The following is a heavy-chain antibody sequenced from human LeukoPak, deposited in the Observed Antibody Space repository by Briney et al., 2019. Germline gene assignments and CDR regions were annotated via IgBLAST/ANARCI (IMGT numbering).Heavy chain of an antibody. CDR2: INPSGGST. CDR3: ASSTVVTPHWFDP. Sequence: ASVKVSCKASGYTFTSYYMHWVRQAPGQGLEWMGIINPSGGSTSYAQKFQGRVTMTRDTSTSTVYMELSRLRSDDTAVYYCASSTVVTPHWFDPWGQGTLVTVSS. CDR1: GYTFTSYY. V-gene: IGHV1-46*01. J-gene: IGHJ5*02. D-gene: IGHD4-23*01.